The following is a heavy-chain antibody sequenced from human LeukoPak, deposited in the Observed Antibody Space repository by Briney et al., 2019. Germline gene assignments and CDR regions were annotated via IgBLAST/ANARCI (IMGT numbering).Heavy chain of an antibody. D-gene: IGHD3-9*01. CDR1: GSMYNYY. V-gene: IGHV4-59*08. CDR2: IHYSGST. CDR3: ARLHYDVLTGPFDY. Sequence: SETLSLTCTVGGSMYNYYWSWIRQPPGKGLEWIGYIHYSGSTNYNPSLKSRVTMSLDTSKNQVSLKVISVTAADTAVYYCARLHYDVLTGPFDYWGQGTLVTVSS. J-gene: IGHJ4*02.